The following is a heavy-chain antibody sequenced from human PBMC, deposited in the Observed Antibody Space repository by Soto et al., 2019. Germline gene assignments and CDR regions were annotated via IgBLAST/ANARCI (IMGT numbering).Heavy chain of an antibody. CDR3: ARSRYYYDSSGYSLLFDY. J-gene: IGHJ4*02. Sequence: GGSLRLSCAASGFTFSSYAMSWVRQAPGKGLEWVSAISGSGGSTYYADSVKGRFTISRDNSKNTLYLQMNSLRAEDTAVYYCARSRYYYDSSGYSLLFDYWGQGTLVTVCS. V-gene: IGHV3-23*01. D-gene: IGHD3-22*01. CDR2: ISGSGGST. CDR1: GFTFSSYA.